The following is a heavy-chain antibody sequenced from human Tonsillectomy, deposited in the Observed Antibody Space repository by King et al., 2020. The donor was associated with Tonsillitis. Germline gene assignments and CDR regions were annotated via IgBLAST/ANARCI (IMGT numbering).Heavy chain of an antibody. CDR1: GGSISSGGYY. J-gene: IGHJ6*03. CDR3: ARLVWYQLLGNYYYYYYMDV. Sequence: VQLVESGPGLVKPSQTLSLTCTVSGGSISSGGYYRSWIRQHPGKGLEWIGYIYYSGGTYYNPSLKGRVTISVDTSKNPFSLKLSSVTAADTAVYYCARLVWYQLLGNYYYYYYMDVWGKGTTVTVSS. V-gene: IGHV4-31*03. D-gene: IGHD2-2*01. CDR2: IYYSGGT.